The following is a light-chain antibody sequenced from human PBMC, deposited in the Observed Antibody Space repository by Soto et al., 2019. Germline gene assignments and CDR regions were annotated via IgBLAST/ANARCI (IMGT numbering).Light chain of an antibody. Sequence: AIQMTQSPSSVSASVGDRVTITCRASQGIRNDLGWYQQKPGKAPKLLIYDASSLQSGVPSRFGGSGSGTDFTLTISSLQPEDFATYYCLQTYNYPLTFGGGTKVEI. CDR1: QGIRND. V-gene: IGKV1-6*01. CDR2: DAS. CDR3: LQTYNYPLT. J-gene: IGKJ4*01.